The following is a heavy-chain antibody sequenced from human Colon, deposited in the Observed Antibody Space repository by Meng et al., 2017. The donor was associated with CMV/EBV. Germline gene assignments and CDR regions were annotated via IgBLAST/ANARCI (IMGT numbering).Heavy chain of an antibody. D-gene: IGHD1-1*01. J-gene: IGHJ4*02. CDR1: GDTMRSHY. Sequence: SETLSLTCTVSGDTMRSHYWSWIRQPPGKGLEWMGYVYYSGSATYSPSLRSRVSISLDMSKNHFSLKLRSVTAADTAMYFCARGLGHASNNSHDYWGQGTLVTVSS. CDR3: ARGLGHASNNSHDY. V-gene: IGHV4-59*11. CDR2: VYYSGSA.